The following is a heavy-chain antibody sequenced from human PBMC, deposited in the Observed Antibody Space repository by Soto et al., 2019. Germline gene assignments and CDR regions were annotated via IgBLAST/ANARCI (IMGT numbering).Heavy chain of an antibody. CDR3: ASAKKKRLNYYDSSGYYFYYFDY. V-gene: IGHV1-18*01. Sequence: ASVKVSCKASGYTFTSYGISWVRQAPGQGLEWMGWISAYNGNTNYAQKLQGRVTMTTDTSTSTAYMELRSLRSDDTAVYYCASAKKKRLNYYDSSGYYFYYFDYWGQGTLVTVSS. CDR2: ISAYNGNT. D-gene: IGHD3-22*01. J-gene: IGHJ4*02. CDR1: GYTFTSYG.